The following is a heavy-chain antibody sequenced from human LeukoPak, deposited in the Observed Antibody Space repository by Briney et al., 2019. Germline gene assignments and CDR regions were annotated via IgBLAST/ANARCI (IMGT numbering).Heavy chain of an antibody. D-gene: IGHD3-9*01. CDR2: ISSSSYTI. J-gene: IGHJ4*02. V-gene: IGHV3-48*01. Sequence: GGSLSLSCVVSGLSLSTFGTKWVRHAPEEGLEWVSYISSSSYTINYADSVKGRFTVSRDNAKSSLYLQMNSLRAEDTAHYYCARMSTGYYDDYWGKGTLVTVSS. CDR1: GLSLSTFG. CDR3: ARMSTGYYDDY.